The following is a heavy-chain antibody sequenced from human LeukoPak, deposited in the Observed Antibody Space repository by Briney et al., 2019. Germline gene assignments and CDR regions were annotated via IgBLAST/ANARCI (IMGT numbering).Heavy chain of an antibody. CDR3: AKGAKVQGVISYFDY. V-gene: IGHV3-23*01. J-gene: IGHJ4*02. D-gene: IGHD3-10*01. Sequence: GGSLRLSCAPSGVIFSSFAMSWVRQAPGKGLEWVSLISASGGSTYYADSVKGRFTISRDNSKNTLYLQMNSLRAEDTAVYYCAKGAKVQGVISYFDYWGQGTLVTVSS. CDR1: GVIFSSFA. CDR2: ISASGGST.